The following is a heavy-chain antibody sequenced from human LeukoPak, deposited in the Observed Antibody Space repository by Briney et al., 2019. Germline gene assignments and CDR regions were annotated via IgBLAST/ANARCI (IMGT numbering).Heavy chain of an antibody. CDR3: AKGEQFGENLLWYFEY. Sequence: GGSLRLSCAASGFTFSSYEMNWVRQAPGKGLEWVAFIRFDGSNQYYADSVKGRFTISRDNSKSTLYLQMSSLRPDDTAVYYCAKGEQFGENLLWYFEYWGQGTLVTVSS. CDR1: GFTFSSYE. J-gene: IGHJ4*02. D-gene: IGHD3-10*01. CDR2: IRFDGSNQ. V-gene: IGHV3-30*02.